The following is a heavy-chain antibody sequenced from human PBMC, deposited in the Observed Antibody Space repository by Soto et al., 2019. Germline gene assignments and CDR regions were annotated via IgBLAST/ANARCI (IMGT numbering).Heavy chain of an antibody. CDR3: ARGWSYDILTGYSY. J-gene: IGHJ4*02. CDR2: IIPIFGTA. D-gene: IGHD3-9*01. V-gene: IGHV1-69*13. Sequence: SVKVSFKASGGTFNSYAISWVRQAPGQGLEWMGGIIPIFGTANYAQKFQGRVTITADESTSTAYMELSSLRSEDTAVYYCARGWSYDILTGYSYWGQGTLVTVSS. CDR1: GGTFNSYA.